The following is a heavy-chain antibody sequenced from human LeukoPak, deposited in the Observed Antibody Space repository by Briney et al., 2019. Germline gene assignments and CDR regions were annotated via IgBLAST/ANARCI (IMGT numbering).Heavy chain of an antibody. J-gene: IGHJ4*02. CDR1: GYTFTSYY. D-gene: IGHD6-19*01. CDR2: INPSGGTT. CDR3: ARDGSGWYYFDY. Sequence: GASVKVSCKASGYTFTSYYMHWVRQAPGQGLEWMGIINPSGGTTNYAQKFQGRVTMTRDTSTSTVYMELNSLRSEDTAVYYCARDGSGWYYFDYWGQGTLVTVSS. V-gene: IGHV1-46*01.